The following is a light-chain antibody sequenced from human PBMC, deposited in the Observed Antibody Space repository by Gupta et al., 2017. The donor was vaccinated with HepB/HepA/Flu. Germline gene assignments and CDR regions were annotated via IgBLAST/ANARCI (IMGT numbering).Light chain of an antibody. CDR1: QSVSSY. Sequence: EIVLTQSPATVSLSPGERATLSCRASQSVSSYLAWYQQKPGQAPRLLIYDASNRATGIPARFSGSGSGTDFTLTISSLEPEDFAVYYCQQRSNWSWTFGQGTKVEIK. J-gene: IGKJ1*01. CDR3: QQRSNWSWT. V-gene: IGKV3-11*01. CDR2: DAS.